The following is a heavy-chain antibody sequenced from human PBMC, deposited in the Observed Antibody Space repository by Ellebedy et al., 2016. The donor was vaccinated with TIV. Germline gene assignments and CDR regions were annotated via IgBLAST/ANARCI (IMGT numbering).Heavy chain of an antibody. D-gene: IGHD6-13*01. Sequence: ASVKVSXKASGYTFTSYYMHWVRQAPGQGLEWMGIINPSGGSTSYAQKFQGRVTMTRDASTSTVYMELSSLRSEDTAVYYCATGIAAAGPVVRYYYYYYMDVWGKGTTVTVSS. CDR2: INPSGGST. J-gene: IGHJ6*03. V-gene: IGHV1-46*01. CDR1: GYTFTSYY. CDR3: ATGIAAAGPVVRYYYYYYMDV.